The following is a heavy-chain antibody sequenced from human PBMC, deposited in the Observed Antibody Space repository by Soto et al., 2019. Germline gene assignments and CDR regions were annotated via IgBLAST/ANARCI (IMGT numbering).Heavy chain of an antibody. Sequence: PSETLSLTSTVSGGSISSGDYYWSWIRQPPGKGLEWIGYIYYSGSTYYNPSLKSRVTISVDTSKNQFSLKLRSVTAADTAVYYCARDREYGSGSNWGPGTLVTVSS. CDR2: IYYSGST. CDR1: GGSISSGDYY. V-gene: IGHV4-30-4*01. CDR3: ARDREYGSGSN. D-gene: IGHD3-10*01. J-gene: IGHJ4*02.